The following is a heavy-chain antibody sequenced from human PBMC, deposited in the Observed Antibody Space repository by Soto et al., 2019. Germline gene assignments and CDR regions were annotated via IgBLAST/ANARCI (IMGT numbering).Heavy chain of an antibody. CDR1: GGTFSSYA. CDR2: IIPIFGTA. CDR3: ARDEPYYGVPYFDY. D-gene: IGHD4-17*01. Sequence: ASVKVSCKASGGTFSSYAISWVRQAPGQGLEWMGGIIPIFGTANYAQKFQGRVTITADESTSTAYMELSSLRSEDTAVYYCARDEPYYGVPYFDYWGQGTLVTVSS. J-gene: IGHJ4*02. V-gene: IGHV1-69*13.